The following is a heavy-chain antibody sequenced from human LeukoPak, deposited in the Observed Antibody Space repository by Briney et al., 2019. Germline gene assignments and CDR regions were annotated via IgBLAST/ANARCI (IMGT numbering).Heavy chain of an antibody. CDR2: INPSGGST. V-gene: IGHV1-46*01. Sequence: ASVTVSCTASGYTFTSYYMHWVRQAPGQGLEWMGIINPSGGSTSYAQKFQGRVTMTRDTSTSTVYMELSSLRSEDTAVYYCARGMSYGGNLNEYFQHWGQGTLVTVSS. D-gene: IGHD4-23*01. J-gene: IGHJ1*01. CDR1: GYTFTSYY. CDR3: ARGMSYGGNLNEYFQH.